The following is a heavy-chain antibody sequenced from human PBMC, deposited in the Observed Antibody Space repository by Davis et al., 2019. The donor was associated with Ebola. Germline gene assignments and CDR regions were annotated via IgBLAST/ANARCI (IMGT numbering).Heavy chain of an antibody. Sequence: GESLKISCAASGFTFTTYWMTWARQAPGKGLEWVSAITSSGGSTYYADSVKGRFTISRDNSKNTLYLQMNSLTVEDTAVYYCTTDFLLRNRWGQGTLVTVSS. CDR2: ITSSGGST. J-gene: IGHJ5*02. CDR1: GFTFTTYW. CDR3: TTDFLLRNR. V-gene: IGHV3-23*01. D-gene: IGHD1-26*01.